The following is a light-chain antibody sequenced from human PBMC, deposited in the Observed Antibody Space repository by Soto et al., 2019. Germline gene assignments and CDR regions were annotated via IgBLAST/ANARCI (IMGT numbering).Light chain of an antibody. CDR3: CAYAGSATFVV. CDR1: SSDIGGYNL. CDR2: EGT. Sequence: QSALTQPASVSGSPEQSITISCTGTSSDIGGYNLVSWYQHLPGKAPKLIIYEGTKRSSGVSNRFSGSKSVNTASLTISGLQAEDAADYYCCAYAGSATFVVFGGGTKLTVL. J-gene: IGLJ3*02. V-gene: IGLV2-23*03.